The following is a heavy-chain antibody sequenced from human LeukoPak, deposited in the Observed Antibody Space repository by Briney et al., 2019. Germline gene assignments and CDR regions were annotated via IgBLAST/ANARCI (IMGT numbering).Heavy chain of an antibody. Sequence: GGSLRLSCAASGFMFSDYGMHWVRQAPGKGLEWVAAIWYDGSNIFYADSVKGRFTISRDNSKNALYLQMNSLRAEDTADYYCAKEGDRGEALYYYYTDVWGNGTTDTVSS. D-gene: IGHD3-10*01. CDR2: IWYDGSNI. V-gene: IGHV3-33*06. CDR1: GFMFSDYG. J-gene: IGHJ6*03. CDR3: AKEGDRGEALYYYYTDV.